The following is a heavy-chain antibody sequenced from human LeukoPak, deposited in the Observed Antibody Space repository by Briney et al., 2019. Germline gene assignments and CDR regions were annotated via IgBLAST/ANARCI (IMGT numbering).Heavy chain of an antibody. J-gene: IGHJ3*02. CDR1: GGSISTYY. Sequence: SSETLSLTCTVSGGSISTYYWSWIRQPPGKGLEWIAYVYNSGSTNYNPSLKSRVTISVDTSKNQFSLRLSSLTAADTAVYYCARIYYDSGAYYRRAFDIWGQGTMVTVSS. CDR2: VYNSGST. V-gene: IGHV4-59*01. D-gene: IGHD3-22*01. CDR3: ARIYYDSGAYYRRAFDI.